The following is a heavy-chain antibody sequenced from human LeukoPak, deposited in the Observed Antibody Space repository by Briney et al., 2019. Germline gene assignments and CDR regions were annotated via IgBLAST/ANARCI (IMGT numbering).Heavy chain of an antibody. CDR3: ARVGLYGDYAT. Sequence: SETLSLACTVSGGSISSYYWSWIRQPPGKGLEWIGYIYYSGSTNYNPSLKSRVTISVDTSKNRFSLKLSSVTAVDTAVHYCARVGLYGDYATWGQGTLVTVSS. V-gene: IGHV4-59*01. CDR1: GGSISSYY. CDR2: IYYSGST. J-gene: IGHJ4*02. D-gene: IGHD4-17*01.